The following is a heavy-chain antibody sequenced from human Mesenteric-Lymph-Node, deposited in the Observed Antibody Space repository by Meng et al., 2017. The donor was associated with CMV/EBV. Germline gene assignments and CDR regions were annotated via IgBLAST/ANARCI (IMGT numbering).Heavy chain of an antibody. J-gene: IGHJ4*02. CDR3: ARDSFRFLDY. D-gene: IGHD3-3*01. CDR1: GFIFSNNW. V-gene: IGHV3-7*01. Sequence: GESLKISCAVSGFIFSNNWMSWVRQAPGKGLEWVAHIKEDGSDTYYVDSVKGRFTISRDNAKNSLYLQMNSLRAEDTAVYFCARDSFRFLDYWGQGTLVTVSS. CDR2: IKEDGSDT.